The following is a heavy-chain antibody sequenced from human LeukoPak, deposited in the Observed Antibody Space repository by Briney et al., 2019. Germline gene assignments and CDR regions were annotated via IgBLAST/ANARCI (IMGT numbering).Heavy chain of an antibody. J-gene: IGHJ5*02. CDR3: AKGKNYGSGSYYP. CDR1: GFTFDDYA. V-gene: IGHV3-9*01. Sequence: GGSLRLSCAASGFTFDDYAMHWVRQAPGKGLEWVSGISWNSGSIGYADSVKGRFTISRDNAKNSLYLQMNSLRAEDTALYYCAKGKNYGSGSYYPFGQGTLVTVSS. CDR2: ISWNSGSI. D-gene: IGHD3-10*01.